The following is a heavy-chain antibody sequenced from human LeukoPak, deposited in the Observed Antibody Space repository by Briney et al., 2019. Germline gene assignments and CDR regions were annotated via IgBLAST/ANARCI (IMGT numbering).Heavy chain of an antibody. V-gene: IGHV1-18*01. D-gene: IGHD3-3*01. CDR3: ARVRITIFGVVIRPSDAFDI. CDR2: ISAYNGNT. J-gene: IGHJ3*02. CDR1: GYTFTSYG. Sequence: GASVKVSCKASGYTFTSYGISWVRQAPGQGLEWMGWISAYNGNTNYAQKLQGRVTMTTDTSTSTAYTELRSLRSDDTAVYYCARVRITIFGVVIRPSDAFDIWGQGKMVTVSS.